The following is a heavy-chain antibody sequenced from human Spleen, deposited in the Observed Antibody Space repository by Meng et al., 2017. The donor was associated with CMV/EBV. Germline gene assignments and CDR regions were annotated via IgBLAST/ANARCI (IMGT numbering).Heavy chain of an antibody. CDR1: AYTFTNYY. CDR2: FNPGGENA. J-gene: IGHJ4*02. V-gene: IGHV1-46*01. D-gene: IGHD1-14*01. CDR3: AREQRKLDY. Sequence: ASVKVSCKASAYTFTNYYLHWVRQAPGQGLEWMGVFNPGGENATYAQKFQDRVTMTSDTSISTAFMELTRLTSDDTAVYYCAREQRKLDYWGQGTLVTVSS.